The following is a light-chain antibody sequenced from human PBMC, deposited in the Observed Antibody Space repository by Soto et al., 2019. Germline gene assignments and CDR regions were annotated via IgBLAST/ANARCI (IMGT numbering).Light chain of an antibody. CDR1: QSIRHY. CDR3: QHHNSYSQT. Sequence: DIQMTQSPPTLSASVGDRVTITCRASQSIRHYLAWYQQMPGKAPKLLIYGASTLQSGVPSRFSGSGSGTEFTLTISSLQPDDFGTYFCQHHNSYSQTFGQGIKV. CDR2: GAS. V-gene: IGKV1-5*01. J-gene: IGKJ1*01.